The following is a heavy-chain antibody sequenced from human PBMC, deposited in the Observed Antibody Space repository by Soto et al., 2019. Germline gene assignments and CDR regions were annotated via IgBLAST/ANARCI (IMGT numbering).Heavy chain of an antibody. V-gene: IGHV4-34*01. CDR3: GRGSSGRWPGPHEKNYYSYYGMDV. CDR1: GFTFSSYA. CDR2: INRSGST. J-gene: IGHJ6*02. D-gene: IGHD2-15*01. Sequence: GSLRLSCAASGFTFSSYAMSWIRQPPGKGLEWIGEINRSGSTNYNPSLKSRVPISVDTSKNQCSIKLRSVTAADTAVYYCGRGSSGRWPGPHEKNYYSYYGMDVGGQGTTVTVSS.